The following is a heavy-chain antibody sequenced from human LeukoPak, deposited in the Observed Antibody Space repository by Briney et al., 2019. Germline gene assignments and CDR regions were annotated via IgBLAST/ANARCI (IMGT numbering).Heavy chain of an antibody. CDR2: IYHIGNT. J-gene: IGHJ4*02. V-gene: IGHV4-38-2*01. D-gene: IGHD1-26*01. CDR3: ARHWPQGNSESYDVDY. CDR1: GYSIRSGHY. Sequence: PSETLSLTCAVSGYSIRSGHYCGWIRQPPGKGLQWVGIIYHIGNTYYNPSLKSRITISMDTSKNQFSLSLSSVTAADTAVYYCARHWPQGNSESYDVDYWGQGTLVTVSS.